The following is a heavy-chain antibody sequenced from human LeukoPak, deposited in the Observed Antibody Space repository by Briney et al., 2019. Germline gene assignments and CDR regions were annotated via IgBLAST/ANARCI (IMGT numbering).Heavy chain of an antibody. CDR3: ARDLVGGGESGYFDL. Sequence: GGSLRLSCAASGFTFSGYSMNWARQAPGKGLEWVSSISSSGTYTYYADSVKGRFTISRDNSKNTLYLQMNSLRAEDTAVYYCARDLVGGGESGYFDLWGRGTLVTVSS. CDR1: GFTFSGYS. J-gene: IGHJ2*01. D-gene: IGHD2-21*01. V-gene: IGHV3-21*01. CDR2: ISSSGTYT.